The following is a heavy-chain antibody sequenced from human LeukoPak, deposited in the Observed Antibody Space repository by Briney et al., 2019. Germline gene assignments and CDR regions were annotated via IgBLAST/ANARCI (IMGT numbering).Heavy chain of an antibody. CDR2: ISWNSGSI. CDR1: GFTFDDYA. CDR3: AKDGGRDGYNTSPDY. J-gene: IGHJ4*02. V-gene: IGHV3-9*01. D-gene: IGHD5-24*01. Sequence: GGSLRLSCAASGFTFDDYAMHWVRQAPGKGLEWASGISWNSGSIGYADSVKGRFTISRDNAKNSLYLQMNSLRAEDTALYYCAKDGGRDGYNTSPDYWGQGTLVTVSS.